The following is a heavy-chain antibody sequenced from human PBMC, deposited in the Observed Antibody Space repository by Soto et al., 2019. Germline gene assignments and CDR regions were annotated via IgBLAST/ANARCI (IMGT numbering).Heavy chain of an antibody. CDR1: GFTFTNAW. Sequence: GGSLRLSCAASGFTFTNAWMSWVRQAPGKGLEWVGRIKSKADGGTTDYAAPVKGRFTISRDDSKNTLYLQMNSLKTEDTAEYYCATDAELRFLEWSRSYYFGMDVWGQGTTVTVS. D-gene: IGHD3-3*01. CDR2: IKSKADGGTT. V-gene: IGHV3-15*01. J-gene: IGHJ6*02. CDR3: ATDAELRFLEWSRSYYFGMDV.